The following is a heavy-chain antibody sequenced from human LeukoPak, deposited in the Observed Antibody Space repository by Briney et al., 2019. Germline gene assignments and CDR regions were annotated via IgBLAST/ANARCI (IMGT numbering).Heavy chain of an antibody. V-gene: IGHV4-34*01. CDR1: GGSFSGYY. Sequence: NPSETLSLTCAVYGGSFSGYYWSWIRQPPGKGLKRIGEINHSGSTNYNPSLKSRVTISVDTSKNQFSLKLSSVTAADTAVYYCARVRDSSGCYADYWGQGTLVTVSS. J-gene: IGHJ4*02. CDR2: INHSGST. CDR3: ARVRDSSGCYADY. D-gene: IGHD6-19*01.